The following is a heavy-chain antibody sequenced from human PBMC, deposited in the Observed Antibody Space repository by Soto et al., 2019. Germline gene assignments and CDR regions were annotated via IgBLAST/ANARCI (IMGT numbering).Heavy chain of an antibody. Sequence: SETLSLTCSVSDGSFSSSYYWGWIRQPPGKGLEWIGYIYYRGSTDYNPSLKSRVTISVDTSKNQFSLNLSSVTAADTAVYYCARDLRFQGHDYADYLGYGMDVWGQGTTVTVSS. J-gene: IGHJ6*02. D-gene: IGHD4-17*01. CDR2: IYYRGST. CDR3: ARDLRFQGHDYADYLGYGMDV. V-gene: IGHV4-61*01. CDR1: DGSFSSSYY.